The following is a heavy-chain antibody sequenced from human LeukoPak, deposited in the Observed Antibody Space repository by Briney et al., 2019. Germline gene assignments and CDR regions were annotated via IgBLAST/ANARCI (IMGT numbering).Heavy chain of an antibody. CDR2: ISGSGGST. Sequence: PGGSLRLSCAASGFTFSSYAMSWVRQAPGKGLEWVSAISGSGGSTYYADSVKGRFTISRDNSKNSLYLQMNSLRAEDTAVYYCAREYTVVRGFDHWGQGTLVTVSS. J-gene: IGHJ4*02. CDR3: AREYTVVRGFDH. CDR1: GFTFSSYA. D-gene: IGHD4-23*01. V-gene: IGHV3-23*01.